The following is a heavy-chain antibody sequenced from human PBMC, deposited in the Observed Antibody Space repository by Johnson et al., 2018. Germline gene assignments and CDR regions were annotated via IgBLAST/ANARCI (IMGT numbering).Heavy chain of an antibody. D-gene: IGHD2-21*02. CDR1: GGSVDSGSFY. J-gene: IGHJ3*01. V-gene: IGHV4-61*01. Sequence: QVQLQESGPGLVKPSETLSLSCTVSGGSVDSGSFYWNWIRQPPGKGLERIGYICYSGSSNYSPSLKRRVNMSLETSKNQFPLKRSSVPAADTAVYYGARTVYCCCGWCSGAGFDVWGQGTTVPVSS. CDR3: ARTVYCCCGWCSGAGFDV. CDR2: ICYSGSS.